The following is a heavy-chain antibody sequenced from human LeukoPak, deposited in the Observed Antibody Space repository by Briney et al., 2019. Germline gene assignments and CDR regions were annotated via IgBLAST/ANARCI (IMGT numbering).Heavy chain of an antibody. J-gene: IGHJ4*02. D-gene: IGHD4-17*01. CDR3: AREKGDGDYEEEYFDY. V-gene: IGHV3-21*01. CDR1: GFTFSSYS. CDR2: ISSSSSYI. Sequence: GGSLRLSCAASGFTFSSYSMNWVRQAPGKGLEWVSSISSSSSYIYYADSVKGRFTISRDNAKNSLYLQMNSLRAEDTAVYYCAREKGDGDYEEEYFDYWGQGTLVTVSS.